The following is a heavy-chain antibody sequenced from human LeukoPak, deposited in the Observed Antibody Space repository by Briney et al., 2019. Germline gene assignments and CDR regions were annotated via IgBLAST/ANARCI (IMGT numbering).Heavy chain of an antibody. J-gene: IGHJ6*02. CDR1: GYTFTSYD. CDR3: ARRMKMTSYYYGMDV. CDR2: MNPNSGGT. Sequence: ASVKVSCKASGYTFTSYDIKWVRQATGQGLEWMGWMNPNSGGTNYAQKFQGRVTMTRDTSISTAYMELSRLRSDDTAVYYCARRMKMTSYYYGMDVWGQGTTVTVSS. V-gene: IGHV1-2*02. D-gene: IGHD2-8*01.